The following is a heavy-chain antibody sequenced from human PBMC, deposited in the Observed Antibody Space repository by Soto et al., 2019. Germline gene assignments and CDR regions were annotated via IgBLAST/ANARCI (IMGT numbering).Heavy chain of an antibody. CDR2: IIPIFGTA. J-gene: IGHJ6*02. D-gene: IGHD2-21*02. Sequence: QVQLVQSGAEVKKPGSSVKVSCKASGGTFSSYAISWVRQAPGQGLKWMGGIIPIFGTANYAQKFQGRVMITADESTSTACMELSSLRSEDTAVYYCARGLLTSGPNFWGMDVWGQGTTVTVSS. CDR3: ARGLLTSGPNFWGMDV. CDR1: GGTFSSYA. V-gene: IGHV1-69*12.